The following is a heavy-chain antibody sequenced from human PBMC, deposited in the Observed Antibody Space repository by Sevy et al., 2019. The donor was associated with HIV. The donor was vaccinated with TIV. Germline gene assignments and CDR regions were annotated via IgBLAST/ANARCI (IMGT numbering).Heavy chain of an antibody. CDR2: ISHDERYK. Sequence: GGSLRLSCAASGFSFSDYDMHWVRQAPGKGLDWVAVISHDERYKNYAGSVKVRFNISRNNFKNTPFLKMDSLRPEDTAVYFCARLVSCGGDCYYLDSWGQGALVTVSS. D-gene: IGHD2-21*02. CDR3: ARLVSCGGDCYYLDS. J-gene: IGHJ4*02. CDR1: GFSFSDYD. V-gene: IGHV3-30*01.